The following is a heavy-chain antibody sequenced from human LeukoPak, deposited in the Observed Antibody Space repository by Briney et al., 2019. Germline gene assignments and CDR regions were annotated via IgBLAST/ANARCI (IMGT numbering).Heavy chain of an antibody. D-gene: IGHD3-10*01. CDR3: ARGNMDDRYYYGAFDV. J-gene: IGHJ3*01. Sequence: PSETLSLTCAVSGGSISSRDWWNWVRHPPGKGLEWVSAISGSGGSTYYADSVKGRFTISRDNSKNTLYVEMNSLRAEDTAVYFCARGNMDDRYYYGAFDVWGQGTMVTVSS. V-gene: IGHV3-23*01. CDR2: ISGSGGST. CDR1: GGSISSRD.